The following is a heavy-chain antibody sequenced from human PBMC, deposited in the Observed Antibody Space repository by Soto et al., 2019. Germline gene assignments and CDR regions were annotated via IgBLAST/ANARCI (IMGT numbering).Heavy chain of an antibody. CDR2: ISISGSTI. D-gene: IGHD6-13*01. J-gene: IGHJ5*02. CDR1: GFTFSSYD. V-gene: IGHV3-48*03. CDR3: ARDDSSSLFDP. Sequence: GGSLRLSCAASGFTFSSYDMNLVRQAPGKGLECVSYISISGSTIYYADSVKGRFTISRDNAKNSLYLQMNSLRAEDTAVYYCARDDSSSLFDPWGQGTLVTVSS.